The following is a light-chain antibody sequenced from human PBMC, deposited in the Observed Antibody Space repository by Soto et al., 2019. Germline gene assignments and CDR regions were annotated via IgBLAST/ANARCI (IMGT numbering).Light chain of an antibody. CDR2: DAS. CDR1: QSVTTN. CDR3: XXXXXXXXIT. J-gene: IGKJ5*01. Sequence: VMTQSPATLSVPPAERSTLSCRPSQSVTTNLAGCHQKPGQAPRLLINDASTSAANIPARCSGSGSGTDVTLTIISLEPEDFAVYYXXXXXXXXXITFGQGTRLEIK. V-gene: IGKV3-15*01.